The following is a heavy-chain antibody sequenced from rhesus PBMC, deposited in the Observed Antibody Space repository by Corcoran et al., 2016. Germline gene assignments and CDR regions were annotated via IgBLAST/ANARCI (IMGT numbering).Heavy chain of an antibody. CDR3: ARRIIVPTNTFDD. Sequence: QVQLQESGPGLVKPSETPSLTCAVSGGSISGGYDWTWFRQPPGKGLEWMGYIHPESGSTGYNPSLRHRVTISKDTSKNQFSLKLDSVTAADTSVYYCARRIIVPTNTFDDWGQGVLVTVSS. V-gene: IGHV4-76*01. D-gene: IGHD1-44*01. J-gene: IGHJ4*01. CDR1: GGSISGGYD. CDR2: IHPESGST.